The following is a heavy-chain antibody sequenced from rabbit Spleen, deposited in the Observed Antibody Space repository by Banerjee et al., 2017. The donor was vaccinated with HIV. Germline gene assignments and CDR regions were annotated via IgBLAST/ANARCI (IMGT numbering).Heavy chain of an antibody. CDR2: IDPVFGIT. CDR1: GFDFSDYG. CDR3: ARMAGPSAYLWPYYFNL. J-gene: IGHJ4*01. D-gene: IGHD1-1*01. V-gene: IGHV1S47*01. Sequence: QEQLVESGGGLVQPGGSLKLSCKASGFDFSDYGMSWVRQAPGKGLEWIGYIDPVFGITYYANWVNGRFSISRENAQNTVFLQMTSLTAADTATYFCARMAGPSAYLWPYYFNLWGPGTLVTVS.